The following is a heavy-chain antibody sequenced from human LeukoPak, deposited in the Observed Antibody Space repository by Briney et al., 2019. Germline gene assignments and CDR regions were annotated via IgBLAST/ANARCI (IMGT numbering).Heavy chain of an antibody. CDR2: INWNSDRV. Sequence: GRSLRLSCAASGFTFGNFAMHWVRHAPGKGLEWVSGINWNSDRVTYADSVKGRFTISRDNAKNALYLQLSSLRVEDTAVYYCSKGAGYEQESRLEYWGQGALVTVSS. CDR3: SKGAGYEQESRLEY. J-gene: IGHJ4*02. D-gene: IGHD1-1*01. V-gene: IGHV3-9*01. CDR1: GFTFGNFA.